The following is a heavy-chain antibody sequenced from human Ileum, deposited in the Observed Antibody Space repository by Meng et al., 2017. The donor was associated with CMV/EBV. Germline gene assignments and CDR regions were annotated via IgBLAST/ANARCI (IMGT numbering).Heavy chain of an antibody. CDR2: TWYGSKWYY. D-gene: IGHD3-10*01. CDR1: DSVSISTES. CDR3: TYGWPLKY. Sequence: QFHRHPSGQGLLKTPQSLSLPGAVDSVSISTESWNWIRQSPSRGLEWLGRTWYGSKWYYEYAVSVKSRITIIPDTSQNQISLQLNSVTPDDTAVYYCTYGWPLKYWGQGSLVTVSS. V-gene: IGHV6-1*01. J-gene: IGHJ4*02.